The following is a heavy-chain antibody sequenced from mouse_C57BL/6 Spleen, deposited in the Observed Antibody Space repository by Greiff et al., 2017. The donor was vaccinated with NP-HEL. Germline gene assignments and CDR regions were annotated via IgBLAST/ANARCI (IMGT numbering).Heavy chain of an antibody. CDR1: GFTFSDSW. Sequence: EVQRVESGGGLVQPGGSMKLSCAASGFTFSDSWMDWVRQSPEKGLEWVAEIRNKANNHATYYAESVKGRFTISRDDSKSSVYLQMNSLRAEDTGIYYCTLHVDDGYWFAYWGQGTLVTVSA. CDR2: IRNKANNHAT. CDR3: TLHVDDGYWFAY. V-gene: IGHV6-6*01. D-gene: IGHD2-3*01. J-gene: IGHJ3*01.